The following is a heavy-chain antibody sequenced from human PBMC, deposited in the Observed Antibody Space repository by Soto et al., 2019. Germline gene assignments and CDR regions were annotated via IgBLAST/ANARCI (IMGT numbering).Heavy chain of an antibody. J-gene: IGHJ4*02. V-gene: IGHV4-34*01. D-gene: IGHD3-10*01. CDR2: IKHSGST. CDR1: GGSFSGYF. CDR3: TRGRGFGHFPPAFAY. Sequence: QVQLQQWGAGLLKPSETMSLTCAVSGGSFSGYFWSWIRQPPGTGLEWMGEIKHSGSTYYTPSLGSRAAGVVGTPRGQFSPKLRPVAAADTPVYFCTRGRGFGHFPPAFAYWGQGTVVTVSS.